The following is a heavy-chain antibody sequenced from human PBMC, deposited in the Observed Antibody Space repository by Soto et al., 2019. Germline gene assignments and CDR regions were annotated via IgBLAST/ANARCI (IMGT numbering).Heavy chain of an antibody. CDR2: IVPSLDTT. Sequence: QVQLVQSGTEVKKPGSSVKVSCKASGGTFSSSGFSWVRQAPGQGLEWMGMIVPSLDTTKYAQKFQARVTSSAGQFPSTTHMGFGRLESEGPAVYYWSDLPPPRGTGYPYAVEGWGQGTRVIVSS. J-gene: IGHJ6*01. V-gene: IGHV1-69*09. CDR3: SDLPPPRGTGYPYAVEG. D-gene: IGHD2-8*02. CDR1: GGTFSSSG.